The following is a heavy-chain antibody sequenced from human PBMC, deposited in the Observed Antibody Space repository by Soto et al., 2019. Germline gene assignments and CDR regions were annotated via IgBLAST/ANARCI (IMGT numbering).Heavy chain of an antibody. CDR1: GFTVSSNY. Sequence: EVQLVETGGGLIQPGGSLRLSCAASGFTVSSNYMSWVRQAPGKGLEWVSVIYSGGSTYYADSVKGRFTISRDNSKNTLYLQMNSLRAEDTAVYYCARDGGGWAPDYYYGTDVWGQGTTVTVSS. V-gene: IGHV3-53*02. CDR2: IYSGGST. CDR3: ARDGGGWAPDYYYGTDV. D-gene: IGHD2-15*01. J-gene: IGHJ6*02.